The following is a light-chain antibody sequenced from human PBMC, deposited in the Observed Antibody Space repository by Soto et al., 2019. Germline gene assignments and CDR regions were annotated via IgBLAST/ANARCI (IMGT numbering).Light chain of an antibody. CDR1: QSVTNNY. CDR3: QQYSSLPHT. CDR2: GVS. J-gene: IGKJ2*01. Sequence: ESVLTQSPGTLSLSPGERATLSCRATQSVTNNYFAWYQQKPGQSPRLLIYGVSSRATDIPDRFSGSGSGTDFTLTISRLEPEDFVVYYCQQYSSLPHTVGQGTTLEVK. V-gene: IGKV3-20*01.